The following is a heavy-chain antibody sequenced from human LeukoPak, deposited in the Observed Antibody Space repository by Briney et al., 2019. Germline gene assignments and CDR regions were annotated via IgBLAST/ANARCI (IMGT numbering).Heavy chain of an antibody. J-gene: IGHJ4*02. CDR1: GFTFSSYS. D-gene: IGHD2-2*01. CDR2: ISRSSYI. CDR3: ARGGCSSTSCLFDC. Sequence: GGSLRLSCAASGFTFSSYSMNWVRQAPGKGLEWVSSISRSSYISYADSVKGRFSISRDNAKNSLYLQMNSLRAEDTAVYYCARGGCSSTSCLFDCCGQGTLVTVSS. V-gene: IGHV3-21*01.